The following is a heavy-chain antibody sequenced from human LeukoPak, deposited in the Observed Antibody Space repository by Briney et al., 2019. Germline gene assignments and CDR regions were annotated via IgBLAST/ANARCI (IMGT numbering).Heavy chain of an antibody. D-gene: IGHD1-26*01. CDR3: ARHRSGSYSASYYYYYMDV. Sequence: PSETLSLTCAVYGGSFSGYYWSWIRQPPGKGLEWIGEINHSGSTNYNPSLKSRVTISVDTSKNQFSLKLSSVTAADTAVYYCARHRSGSYSASYYYYYMDVWGKGTTVTISS. V-gene: IGHV4-34*01. CDR2: INHSGST. J-gene: IGHJ6*03. CDR1: GGSFSGYY.